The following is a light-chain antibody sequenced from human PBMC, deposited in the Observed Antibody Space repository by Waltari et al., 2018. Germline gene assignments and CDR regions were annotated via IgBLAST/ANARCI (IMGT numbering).Light chain of an antibody. J-gene: IGKJ4*01. CDR3: QQYENSPLT. CDR1: QNITNNY. V-gene: IGKV3-20*01. Sequence: EVILTQSPDTLSLSPVARATLSCRASQNITNNYLAWYQQKPGLAPRLLIYDSSSRATGVPDRFSGSGSGTDFTLTIGRLEPEDYAVYYCQQYENSPLTFGGGTQVETK. CDR2: DSS.